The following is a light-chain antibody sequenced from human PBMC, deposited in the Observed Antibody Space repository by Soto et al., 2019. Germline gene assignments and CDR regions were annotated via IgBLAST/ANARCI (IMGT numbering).Light chain of an antibody. Sequence: DIQMTQSPSALSASVGDRVTITCRASQSVSNWLAWYRQKPGEAPKLLIYEGSTLESGVPSRFSGSGSGTEFTLPISSLQPDDFATFYCQQYDTYSRTFGQGTKVEVK. CDR2: EGS. CDR1: QSVSNW. CDR3: QQYDTYSRT. V-gene: IGKV1-5*03. J-gene: IGKJ1*01.